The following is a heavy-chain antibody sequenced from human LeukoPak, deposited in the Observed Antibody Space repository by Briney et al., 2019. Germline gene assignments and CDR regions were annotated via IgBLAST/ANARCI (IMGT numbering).Heavy chain of an antibody. J-gene: IGHJ4*02. CDR3: ARDTWGGSGLDY. V-gene: IGHV3-21*01. Sequence: GGSLRLSCAASGFTFSSYAMNWVRQAPGKGLEWVSSISSSSSYIYYADSVKGRFTISRDNAKNSLYLQMNSLRAEDTAVYYCARDTWGGSGLDYWGQGTLVTVSS. CDR2: ISSSSSYI. D-gene: IGHD6-19*01. CDR1: GFTFSSYA.